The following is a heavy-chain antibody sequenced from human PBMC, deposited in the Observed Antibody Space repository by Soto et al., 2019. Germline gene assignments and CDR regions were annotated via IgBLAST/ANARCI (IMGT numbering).Heavy chain of an antibody. V-gene: IGHV4-59*01. CDR1: GGSISSYY. D-gene: IGHD3-22*01. Sequence: QVQLQESGPGLVKPSETLSLTCTVSGGSISSYYWSWIRQPPGKGLEWIGYIYYSGSTNYHPSLKSRVTISVDTSKNQFSLKRSSVTAADTAVYYCARDRRSFYDSSGSDAFDIWGQGTMVTVSS. J-gene: IGHJ3*02. CDR2: IYYSGST. CDR3: ARDRRSFYDSSGSDAFDI.